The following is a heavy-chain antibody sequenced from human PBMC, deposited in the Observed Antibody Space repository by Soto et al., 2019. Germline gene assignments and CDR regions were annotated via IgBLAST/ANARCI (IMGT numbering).Heavy chain of an antibody. CDR3: ARAILMVYPIGINWFDP. D-gene: IGHD2-8*01. CDR1: GGSFSGYY. J-gene: IGHJ5*02. CDR2: INHSGST. Sequence: SETLSLTCAVYGGSFSGYYWSWIRQPPGKGLEWIGEINHSGSTNYNPSLKSRVTISVDTSKNQFSLKLSSVTAADTAVYYCARAILMVYPIGINWFDPWGQGTLVTVSS. V-gene: IGHV4-34*01.